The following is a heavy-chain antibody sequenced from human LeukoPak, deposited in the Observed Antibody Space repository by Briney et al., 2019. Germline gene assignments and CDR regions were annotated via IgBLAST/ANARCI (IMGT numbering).Heavy chain of an antibody. D-gene: IGHD6-6*01. CDR1: GYTFTGYY. J-gene: IGHJ4*02. CDR3: ARGAGIAARPRFDY. V-gene: IGHV1-2*06. Sequence: ASVKVSCKASGYTFTGYYMHWVRQAPGQGLEWMGRINPNSGGTNYAQKFQGRVTMTRDTSISTAYMELSRLRSDDRAVYYCARGAGIAARPRFDYWGQGTLVTVSS. CDR2: INPNSGGT.